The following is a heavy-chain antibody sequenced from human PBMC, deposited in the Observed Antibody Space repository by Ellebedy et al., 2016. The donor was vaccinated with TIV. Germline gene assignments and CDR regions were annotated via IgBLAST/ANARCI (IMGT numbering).Heavy chain of an antibody. CDR2: IGGRSEYT. CDR3: AKELVSRSSLTFDY. J-gene: IGHJ4*02. CDR1: GFTFGSNA. V-gene: IGHV3-23*01. Sequence: GESLKISCAASGFTFGSNAMAWVRQAPGKGLEWVSAIGGRSEYTFYADSVRGRFVTSRDNFKNTLYLHMNILRPEDTAVYYCAKELVSRSSLTFDYWGQGSLVTVSS. D-gene: IGHD2-2*01.